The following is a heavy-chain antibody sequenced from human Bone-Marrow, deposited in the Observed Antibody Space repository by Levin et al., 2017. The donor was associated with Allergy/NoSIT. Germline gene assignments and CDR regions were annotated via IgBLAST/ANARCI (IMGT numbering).Heavy chain of an antibody. Sequence: GESLKISCKASGYTFTTYSIHWVRQAPGQGLEWMAWINPNSGGTNYAQRFQGRVTVTRDTSINTAYMELSNLRSDDTAVYYCARVRTSFGVIINDAFDMWGQGTMVTVSS. V-gene: IGHV1-2*02. CDR2: INPNSGGT. CDR3: ARVRTSFGVIINDAFDM. D-gene: IGHD3-3*01. CDR1: GYTFTTYS. J-gene: IGHJ3*02.